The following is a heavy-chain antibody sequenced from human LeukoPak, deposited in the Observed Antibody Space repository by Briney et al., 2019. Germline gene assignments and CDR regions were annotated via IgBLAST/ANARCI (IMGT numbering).Heavy chain of an antibody. Sequence: PSETLSLTCAVSGGSFIGYYWSWIRQPPGKGLEWIGEINHSGGANYNPSLKSRVTISADTSKSQFSLKLGSVTAADTAVYYCARLPLRFLEPFDYWGQGSLVTVSS. J-gene: IGHJ4*02. CDR3: ARLPLRFLEPFDY. V-gene: IGHV4-34*01. CDR2: INHSGGA. D-gene: IGHD3-3*01. CDR1: GGSFIGYY.